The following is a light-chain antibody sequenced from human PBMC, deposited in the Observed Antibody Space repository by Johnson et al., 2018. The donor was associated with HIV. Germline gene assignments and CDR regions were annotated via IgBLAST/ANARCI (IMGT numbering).Light chain of an antibody. CDR3: GTWDSSLSKV. CDR2: ENN. J-gene: IGLJ1*01. CDR1: SSNIGNND. Sequence: QSALTQPPSVSAAPGQKVTISCSGSSSNIGNNDVSWYQQLPGTAPKLLTYENNKRPSGIHDRCSSSKSGTSATLGITGLQTGDEADYYCGTWDSSLSKVFGTGTKVTVL. V-gene: IGLV1-51*02.